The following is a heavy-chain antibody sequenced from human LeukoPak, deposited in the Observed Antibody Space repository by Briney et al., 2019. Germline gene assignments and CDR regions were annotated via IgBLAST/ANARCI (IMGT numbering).Heavy chain of an antibody. J-gene: IGHJ4*02. V-gene: IGHV3-7*01. Sequence: GGSLRLSCVASGISFSSYAMTWVRQAPGKGLEWVANINQDGREKYYVDSVKGRFTISRDNAKNSLYLQMNSLRAEDTAVYFCGSPRRGYWGQGTLVTVSS. CDR1: GISFSSYA. CDR3: GSPRRGY. CDR2: INQDGREK.